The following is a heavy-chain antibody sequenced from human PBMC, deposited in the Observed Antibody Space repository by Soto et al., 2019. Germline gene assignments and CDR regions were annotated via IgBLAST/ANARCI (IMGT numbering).Heavy chain of an antibody. D-gene: IGHD6-13*01. V-gene: IGHV3-30*18. CDR3: AKDLAGIAAATYYLDY. Sequence: PGGSLRLSCAASGFTFSSYGMHWVRQAPGKGLEWVAVISYDGSNKYYADSVKGRFTISRDNSKNTLYLQMNSLRAEDTAVYYCAKDLAGIAAATYYLDYWGKGTLVPVSS. J-gene: IGHJ4*02. CDR1: GFTFSSYG. CDR2: ISYDGSNK.